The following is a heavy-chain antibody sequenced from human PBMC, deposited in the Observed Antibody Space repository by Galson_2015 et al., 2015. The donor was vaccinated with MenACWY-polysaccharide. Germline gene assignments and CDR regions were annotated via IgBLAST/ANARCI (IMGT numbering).Heavy chain of an antibody. D-gene: IGHD3-16*01. Sequence: TLSLTCTVSGDSITSGGYFWSWIRQHPGKGLEWIASISYDGGTYYNPSLKSRVTISVDTPNNQFSLKLNSVTAADTAVYYCARGGRAVSNRIWFDPWGQGTLVTVSS. J-gene: IGHJ5*02. CDR2: ISYDGGT. V-gene: IGHV4-31*03. CDR1: GDSITSGGYF. CDR3: ARGGRAVSNRIWFDP.